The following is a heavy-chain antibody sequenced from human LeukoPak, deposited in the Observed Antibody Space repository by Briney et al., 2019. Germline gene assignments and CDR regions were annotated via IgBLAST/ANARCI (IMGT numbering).Heavy chain of an antibody. CDR2: ITGTGGGT. Sequence: GGSLRLSCAASGFTFSSYGMTWVRQAPGKGLEWVSSITGTGGGTYYADSVKGRFTISRDNSKSTLYLQMNSLRAEDTAVYYCAKDRPYSSSWYGAGDYWGQGTLVTVSS. CDR1: GFTFSSYG. CDR3: AKDRPYSSSWYGAGDY. J-gene: IGHJ4*02. D-gene: IGHD6-13*01. V-gene: IGHV3-23*01.